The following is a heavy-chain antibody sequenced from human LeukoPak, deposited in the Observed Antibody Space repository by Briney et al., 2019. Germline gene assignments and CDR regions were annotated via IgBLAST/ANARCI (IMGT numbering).Heavy chain of an antibody. CDR1: GYTFTGYY. J-gene: IGHJ3*02. D-gene: IGHD1-7*01. V-gene: IGHV1-2*02. Sequence: GASVKVSCKASGYTFTGYYMHWVRQAPGQGLEWMGWINPNSGGTNYAQKFQGRVTMTRDTSISTAYMELSRLRSDDTAVYYCARVRNWNYAPTTAFDIWGQGTMVTVSS. CDR3: ARVRNWNYAPTTAFDI. CDR2: INPNSGGT.